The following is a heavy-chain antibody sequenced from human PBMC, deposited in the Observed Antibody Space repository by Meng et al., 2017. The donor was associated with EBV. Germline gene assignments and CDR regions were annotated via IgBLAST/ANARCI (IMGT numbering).Heavy chain of an antibody. V-gene: IGHV2-5*02. CDR3: AHIIAARPFDY. CDR1: GFSSSTRGVG. J-gene: IGHJ4*02. CDR2: IYWDDDK. Sequence: LKTAARTLVKPPSHPTPTSTSSGFSSSTRGVGVGWIRPPPRKALEWLALIYWDDDKRYSPSPKSRLTITKDTSKNQVVLTLTNMDPVDAATYYCAHIIAARPFDYWGQGTLVTVSS. D-gene: IGHD6-6*01.